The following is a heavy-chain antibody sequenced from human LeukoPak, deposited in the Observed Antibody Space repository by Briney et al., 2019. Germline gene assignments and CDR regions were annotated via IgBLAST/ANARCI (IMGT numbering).Heavy chain of an antibody. J-gene: IGHJ6*02. CDR2: IYTSGST. CDR1: GGSISSGSYY. CDR3: ARDYGVLAYGMDV. V-gene: IGHV4-61*02. D-gene: IGHD4-17*01. Sequence: SETLSLTCTVSGGSISSGSYYWSWIRQPAGKGLEWIGRIYTSGSTNYNPSLKSRVTISVDTSKNQFSLKLSSVTAADTAVYYCARDYGVLAYGMDVWGQGTTVTVSS.